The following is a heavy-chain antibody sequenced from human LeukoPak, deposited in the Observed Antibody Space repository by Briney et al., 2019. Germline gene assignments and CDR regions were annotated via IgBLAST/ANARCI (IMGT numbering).Heavy chain of an antibody. V-gene: IGHV1-2*02. CDR2: INPNSGGT. J-gene: IGHJ6*02. Sequence: ASAKVSCKASGYXFTGYYIHWVRQAPGQGLEWMGWINPNSGGTNYAQKFQGRVTMTRDTPISTAYMELSRLRSDDTAVYYCARGRGYAYYYYGMDVWGQGTTVTVSS. CDR3: ARGRGYAYYYYGMDV. CDR1: GYXFTGYY. D-gene: IGHD5-12*01.